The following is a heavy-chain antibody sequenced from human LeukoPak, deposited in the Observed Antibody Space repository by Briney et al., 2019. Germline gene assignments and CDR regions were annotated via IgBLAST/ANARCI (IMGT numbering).Heavy chain of an antibody. D-gene: IGHD3-3*02. J-gene: IGHJ2*01. Sequence: SETLSLTCTVSGGSVSSGSYYWSWIRQPPGKGLEWIGEINHSGSTNYNPSLKSRVTISVDTSKNQFSLKLSSVTAADTAVYYCARGRISSGWGRGTLVTVSS. CDR2: INHSGST. CDR3: ARGRISSG. V-gene: IGHV4-61*01. CDR1: GGSVSSGSYY.